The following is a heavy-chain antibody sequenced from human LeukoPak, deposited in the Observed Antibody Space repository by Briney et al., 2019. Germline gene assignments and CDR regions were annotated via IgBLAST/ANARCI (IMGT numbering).Heavy chain of an antibody. V-gene: IGHV4-39*01. Sequence: SETLSLTCNVSGASIYGTTYFWGWIRQPPGKGLEWIVTIHYSGNAYYNPSLKSRVTISVDTANNQCSLERNSVTAAYPSVYYCARLLRAAYPPPDYWGQGTLVTVS. J-gene: IGHJ4*02. CDR1: GASIYGTTYF. D-gene: IGHD2-15*01. CDR2: IHYSGNA. CDR3: ARLLRAAYPPPDY.